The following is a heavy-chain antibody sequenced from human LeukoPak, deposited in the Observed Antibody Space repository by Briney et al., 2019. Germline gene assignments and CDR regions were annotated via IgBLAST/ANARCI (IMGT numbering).Heavy chain of an antibody. CDR1: GFTFDDYT. CDR2: ISWDGGST. D-gene: IGHD1-26*01. Sequence: AGGSLRLSCAASGFTFDDYTMHWVRQAPGKGLEWVSLISWDGGSTYYADSVKGRFTISRDNSKNSLYLQMNSLRTEDTALYYCAKDSGSYLGDYFDYWGQGTLVTVSS. CDR3: AKDSGSYLGDYFDY. J-gene: IGHJ4*02. V-gene: IGHV3-43*01.